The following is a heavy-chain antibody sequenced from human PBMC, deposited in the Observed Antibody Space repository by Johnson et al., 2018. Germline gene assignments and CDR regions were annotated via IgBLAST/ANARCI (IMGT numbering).Heavy chain of an antibody. CDR3: SPYGAHDAFDI. CDR1: GFTFSSYS. CDR2: ISSSSSYI. Sequence: VQLVQSGGGLVKPGGSLRLSCAASGFTFSSYSMNWVRQAPGKGLEWVSSISSSSSYISYADSVKGRFTISRDNAKNSLCLQMNSLRTEDTAVYYWSPYGAHDAFDIWGQGTMVTVSA. V-gene: IGHV3-21*01. J-gene: IGHJ3*02. D-gene: IGHD4-17*01.